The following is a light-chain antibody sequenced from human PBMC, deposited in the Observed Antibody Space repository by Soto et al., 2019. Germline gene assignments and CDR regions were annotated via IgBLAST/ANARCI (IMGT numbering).Light chain of an antibody. V-gene: IGKV1-39*01. CDR2: DGF. CDR1: QSISRL. Sequence: DIQMTQSPSSLSASVGDRVTITCRASQSISRLLSWYQQQPGKATKLLIYDGFTLQSGVPSRFSGSGSGTDFTLTIGRLQPEDFATYYCQQTNRPPFTFGPGTKVDVK. J-gene: IGKJ3*01. CDR3: QQTNRPPFT.